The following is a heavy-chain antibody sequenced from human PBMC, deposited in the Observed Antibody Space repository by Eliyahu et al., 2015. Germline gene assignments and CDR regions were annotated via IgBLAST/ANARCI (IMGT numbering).Heavy chain of an antibody. V-gene: IGHV4-39*01. CDR1: GASISSRSYY. CDR2: IYYSGGT. CDR3: ARHERGNTDHDSTVGS. J-gene: IGHJ5*02. Sequence: QLQLQESGPGLVKPSETLSLTCTVSGASISSRSYYWGWIRQPPGKGLXWIAGIYYSGGTAYNPSLKSRVTISSDTSKNQFSLKVSSVTAADTAVYYCARHERGNTDHDSTVGSWGQGILVIVSS. D-gene: IGHD1-1*01.